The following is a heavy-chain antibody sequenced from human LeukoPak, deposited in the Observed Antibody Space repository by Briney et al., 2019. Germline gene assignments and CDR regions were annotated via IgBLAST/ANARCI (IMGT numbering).Heavy chain of an antibody. CDR2: IYCSGST. J-gene: IGHJ6*02. CDR3: ARVGYCSSTSCYDDYYYYGMDV. Sequence: SETLSLTCTVSGGSISSGGYYWSWIRQHPGKGLEWIGYIYCSGSTYYNPSLKSRVTISVDTSKNQFSLKLSSVTAADTAVYYCARVGYCSSTSCYDDYYYYGMDVWGQGTTVTVSS. CDR1: GGSISSGGYY. D-gene: IGHD2-2*01. V-gene: IGHV4-31*03.